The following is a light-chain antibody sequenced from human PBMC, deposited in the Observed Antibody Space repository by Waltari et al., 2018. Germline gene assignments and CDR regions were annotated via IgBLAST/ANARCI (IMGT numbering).Light chain of an antibody. CDR2: SAS. V-gene: IGKV1-12*01. J-gene: IGKJ4*01. CDR1: QGISTW. CDR3: QQANSFPLT. Sequence: DIKMTQSPSSVSASVGDTVTITCRASQGISTWVAWYQQKPGLAPKLLIHSASHLQNGVSSRFSGSASGTDLTLTITNLQPEDFATYYCQQANSFPLTFGGGTKVDIK.